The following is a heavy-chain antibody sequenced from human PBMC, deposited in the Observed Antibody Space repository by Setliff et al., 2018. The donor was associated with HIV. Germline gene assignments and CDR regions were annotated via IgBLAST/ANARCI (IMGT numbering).Heavy chain of an antibody. CDR3: ARDSAPSSSASYCQP. CDR2: INPSSGST. J-gene: IGHJ1*01. CDR1: GYTFTSYY. D-gene: IGHD6-6*01. Sequence: ASVKVSCKASGYTFTSYYLHWVTQAPGQGLEWMAIINPSSGSTTYAQKFQGRVTMTRETSTSTVYMELSSLRSVDTGVYYCARDSAPSSSASYCQPGGQGAPVTVSS. V-gene: IGHV1-46*01.